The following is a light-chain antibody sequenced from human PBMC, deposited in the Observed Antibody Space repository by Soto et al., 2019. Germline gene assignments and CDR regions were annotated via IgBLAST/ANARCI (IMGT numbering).Light chain of an antibody. V-gene: IGLV2-14*01. CDR1: SGDIGSYNR. CDR2: EVT. Sequence: QSALTQPASVSGSPGQSITISCTGTSGDIGSYNRVSWYQQHPGNAPKLIIYEVTDPPSGVSNRCSGSKSGNTASLTISGLQAEDEAEYYCSSYTNINTRACVFGTGTKLTVL. CDR3: SSYTNINTRACV. J-gene: IGLJ1*01.